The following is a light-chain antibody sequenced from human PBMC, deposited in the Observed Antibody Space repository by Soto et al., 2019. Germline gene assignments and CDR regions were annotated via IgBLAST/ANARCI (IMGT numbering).Light chain of an antibody. J-gene: IGKJ1*01. Sequence: EIVMTQSPATLSVSPGERATLSCRASQSVRSNVAWYQQKPGQSPRLLIYGASTRATGIPARFGGSGSGTQFTLTISSLQSEDFAVYYCQQYNNWPPAWTFGQGTKVEIE. CDR2: GAS. CDR1: QSVRSN. V-gene: IGKV3-15*01. CDR3: QQYNNWPPAWT.